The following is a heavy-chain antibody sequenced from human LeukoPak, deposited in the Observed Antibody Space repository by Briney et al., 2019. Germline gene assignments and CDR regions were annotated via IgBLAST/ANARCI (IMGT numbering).Heavy chain of an antibody. Sequence: SETLSLTCAVYGGSFSGYYWSWIRQPPGKGLEWIGYIYYSGSTNYNPSLKSRVTISVDTSKNQFSLKLSSVTAADTAVYYCARHADLVPVAHFDYWGQGTLVTVSS. V-gene: IGHV4-59*08. CDR3: ARHADLVPVAHFDY. J-gene: IGHJ4*02. CDR1: GGSFSGYY. D-gene: IGHD2-2*01. CDR2: IYYSGST.